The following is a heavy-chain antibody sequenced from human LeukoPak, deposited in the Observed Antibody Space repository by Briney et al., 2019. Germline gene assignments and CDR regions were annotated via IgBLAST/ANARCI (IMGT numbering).Heavy chain of an antibody. J-gene: IGHJ5*02. Sequence: SETLSLTCAVSGGSFSVHYWSWIRQPPGKGLEWIGEINQSGSTTYNPSLKSRVTLSVDTSKNQFSLTLSSVTAADTAVYYCARVEDSGYDYRGWFDPWGQGTLVTVSS. D-gene: IGHD5-12*01. CDR2: INQSGST. CDR1: GGSFSVHY. V-gene: IGHV4-34*01. CDR3: ARVEDSGYDYRGWFDP.